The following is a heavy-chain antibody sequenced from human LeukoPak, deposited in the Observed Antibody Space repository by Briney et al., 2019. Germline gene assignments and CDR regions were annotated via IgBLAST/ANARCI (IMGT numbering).Heavy chain of an antibody. CDR3: AAQYKYCSGGTCWKDY. J-gene: IGHJ4*02. CDR2: IYHSGST. V-gene: IGHV4-38-2*01. Sequence: TSETLSLTCAVSGYSISSGYYWGWIRQPPGKCLEWIGSIYHSGSTYYNPSLKSRVTISLDTSKNQFPLKLSSVTAADTAVYYCAAQYKYCSGGTCWKDYWGQGTLVTVSS. CDR1: GYSISSGYY. D-gene: IGHD2-15*01.